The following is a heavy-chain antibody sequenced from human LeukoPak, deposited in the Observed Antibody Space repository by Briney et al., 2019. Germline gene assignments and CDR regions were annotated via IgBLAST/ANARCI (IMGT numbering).Heavy chain of an antibody. D-gene: IGHD3-10*01. CDR1: GFTFSSYA. V-gene: IGHV3-23*01. CDR2: ITGSGGST. J-gene: IGHJ4*02. Sequence: PGGSLRLSCAASGFTFSSYAMSWVRQDPRKRVQWVSAITGSGGSTYYADSVKGRLTVSRDNAKNSVYLQMNNLRGEDSAVYYCARDGLGSYDFWGQGTLVTVSS. CDR3: ARDGLGSYDF.